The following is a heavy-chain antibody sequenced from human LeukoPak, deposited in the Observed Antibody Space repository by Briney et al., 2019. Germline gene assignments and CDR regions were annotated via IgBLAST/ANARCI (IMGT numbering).Heavy chain of an antibody. J-gene: IGHJ4*02. CDR1: GFTLSSYG. CDR2: ISYDGSNK. V-gene: IGHV3-30*18. Sequence: GRSLRLSCAASGFTLSSYGMHWVRQAPGKGLEWVAVISYDGSNKYYADSVKGRFTISRDNSKNTLYLQMNSLRAEDTAVYYCAKDRGYGSGSYLVNNWGQGTLVTVSS. CDR3: AKDRGYGSGSYLVNN. D-gene: IGHD3-10*01.